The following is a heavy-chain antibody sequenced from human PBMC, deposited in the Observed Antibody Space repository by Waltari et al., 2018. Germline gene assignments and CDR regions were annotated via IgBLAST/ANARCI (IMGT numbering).Heavy chain of an antibody. J-gene: IGHJ4*02. CDR2: ISFNSGSL. CDR1: GFTFDDYA. Sequence: EVQLVESGGGLVQPGRSLRLSCAASGFTFDDYAMHWVRQAPGKGLEWVSSISFNSGSLGYADTVKGRFTISRDNAKNSLYLQMNSLRAEDTALYYCAKGDCSSTSCNIDYWGQGTLVTVSS. V-gene: IGHV3-9*01. D-gene: IGHD2-2*01. CDR3: AKGDCSSTSCNIDY.